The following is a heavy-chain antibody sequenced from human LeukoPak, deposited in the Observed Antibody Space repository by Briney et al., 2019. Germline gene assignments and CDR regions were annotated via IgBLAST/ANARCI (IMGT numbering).Heavy chain of an antibody. Sequence: GGSLRLSCSASGFTFSTLAMHWVRQAPGKGLEYVSTISGNGVTTYYADSVRGRFTVSRDNSKNTLSLQMGSLRSEDTAAYYCVNQISGWVNWGQGTLVTVSS. J-gene: IGHJ4*02. CDR1: GFTFSTLA. CDR2: ISGNGVTT. D-gene: IGHD6-19*01. V-gene: IGHV3-64D*06. CDR3: VNQISGWVN.